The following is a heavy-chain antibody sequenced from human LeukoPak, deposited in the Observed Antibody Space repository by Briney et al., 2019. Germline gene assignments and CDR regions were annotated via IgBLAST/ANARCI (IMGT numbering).Heavy chain of an antibody. CDR2: ISGNGGTT. V-gene: IGHV3-23*01. J-gene: IGHJ5*02. Sequence: GGSLRLSCAASGFTFSTYAMSWVRQAPGKGLEWVSTISGNGGTTYYADSVKGRFTISRDNAKNSLYLQMNSLRAEDTAVYYCAREDFWFDPWGQGTLVTVSS. CDR3: AREDFWFDP. D-gene: IGHD3-3*01. CDR1: GFTFSTYA.